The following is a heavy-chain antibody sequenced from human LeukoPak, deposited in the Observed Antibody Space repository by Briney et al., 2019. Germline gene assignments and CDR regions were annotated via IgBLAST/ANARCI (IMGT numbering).Heavy chain of an antibody. Sequence: PGGSLRLSCAASGFTFSGFWMSWVRQAPGEGLEWVANIKEDGSYKYYEDSVKGRFTISRDNAKNSLYLQMNSLRAEDTAVYYCARSLPYKTGRWDSYYYMDVWGKGTTVTVSS. CDR1: GFTFSGFW. V-gene: IGHV3-7*01. D-gene: IGHD1-14*01. J-gene: IGHJ6*03. CDR2: IKEDGSYK. CDR3: ARSLPYKTGRWDSYYYMDV.